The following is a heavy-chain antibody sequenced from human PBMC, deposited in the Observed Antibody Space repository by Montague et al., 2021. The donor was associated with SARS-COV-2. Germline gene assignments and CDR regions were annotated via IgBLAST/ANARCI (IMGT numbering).Heavy chain of an antibody. CDR2: IYYSGST. Sequence: SETLSLTCTVSGGSISSSSYYWGWIRQPPGKGLEWIGSIYYSGSTNYNPSLKSRVTISVDTSKNQFSLKLSSVTAADTAVYYCARRVVGGRGATTPENDYWGQGTLVTVSS. V-gene: IGHV4-39*01. J-gene: IGHJ4*02. D-gene: IGHD2-15*01. CDR3: ARRVVGGRGATTPENDY. CDR1: GGSISSSSYY.